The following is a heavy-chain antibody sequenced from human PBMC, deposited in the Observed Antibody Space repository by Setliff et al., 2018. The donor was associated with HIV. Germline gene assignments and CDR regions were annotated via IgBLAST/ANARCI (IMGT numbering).Heavy chain of an antibody. CDR3: ARQHYYDSSGRNLMDV. CDR2: IYYSGST. J-gene: IGHJ6*03. Sequence: SETLSLNCTVSGGSISNYYWSWIRQPPGKGLEWIGYIYYSGSTNYNPSLKNRVTISIDTSKNQFSLKLSSVTAADTSVYYCARQHYYDSSGRNLMDVWGKGTTVTVSS. D-gene: IGHD3-22*01. V-gene: IGHV4-59*08. CDR1: GGSISNYY.